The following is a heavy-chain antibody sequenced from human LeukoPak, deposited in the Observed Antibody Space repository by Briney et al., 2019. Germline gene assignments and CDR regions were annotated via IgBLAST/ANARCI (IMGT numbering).Heavy chain of an antibody. J-gene: IGHJ4*02. CDR2: ISYDGSNK. Sequence: GGSLRLSCAASGFTFSSYGMHWVRQAPGKGLEWVAVISYDGSNKYYADSVKGRFTISRDNSKNTLYLQMNGLRAEDTAVYYCAKALFEAAGTFDYWGQGTLVTVSS. D-gene: IGHD6-13*01. V-gene: IGHV3-30*18. CDR3: AKALFEAAGTFDY. CDR1: GFTFSSYG.